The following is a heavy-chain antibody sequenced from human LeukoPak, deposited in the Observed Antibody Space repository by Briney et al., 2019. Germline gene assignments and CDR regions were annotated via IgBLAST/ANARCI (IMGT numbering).Heavy chain of an antibody. D-gene: IGHD3-10*01. V-gene: IGHV1-69*13. CDR2: IIPIFGTA. J-gene: IGHJ6*03. Sequence: SVKVSCKASGGTFSSYAISWVRQAPGQGLEWMGGIIPIFGTANYAQKFQGRVTITADESTSTAYMELSSLRSEDTAVYYCARGAVGSRGPGYYYYYMDVWGKGTTVTISS. CDR1: GGTFSSYA. CDR3: ARGAVGSRGPGYYYYYMDV.